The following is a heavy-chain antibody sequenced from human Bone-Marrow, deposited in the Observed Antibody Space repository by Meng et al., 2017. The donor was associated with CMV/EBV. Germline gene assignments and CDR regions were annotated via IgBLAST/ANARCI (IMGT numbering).Heavy chain of an antibody. CDR3: TRVYNWEAFDI. CDR1: GFTFSDFY. CDR2: IHSSGVTT. V-gene: IGHV3-11*01. Sequence: GGSLRLSCAASGFTFSDFYMSWIRQAPGKGLEWVSYIHSSGVTTYYADSVQGRFTISRDKAKNSPYLQMNSLRAEDTPVYYCTRVYNWEAFDIWGQGTMVTVSS. J-gene: IGHJ3*02. D-gene: IGHD1-20*01.